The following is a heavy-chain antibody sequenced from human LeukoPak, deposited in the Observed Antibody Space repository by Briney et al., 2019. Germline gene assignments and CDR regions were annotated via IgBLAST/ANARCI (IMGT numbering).Heavy chain of an antibody. CDR1: GFTFSSNW. Sequence: GGSLRLSCAASGFTFSSNWMNWARQAPGKGLEWVASINHNGNVNYYVDSVKGRFTISRDNAKNSLYLQMSNLRAEDTAVYFCARGGGLDVWGQGATVTVSS. V-gene: IGHV3-7*03. J-gene: IGHJ6*02. CDR3: ARGGGLDV. CDR2: INHNGNVN. D-gene: IGHD3-16*01.